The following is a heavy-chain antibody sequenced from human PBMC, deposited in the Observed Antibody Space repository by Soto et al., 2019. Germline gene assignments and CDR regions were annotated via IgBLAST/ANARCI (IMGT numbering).Heavy chain of an antibody. V-gene: IGHV1-18*04. CDR3: ARENSPYSSGWYRRHYYYGMDV. Sequence: ASVKVSCKASGYTFTSYGISWVRQAPGQGLEWMGWISAYNGNTNYAQKLQGRVTMTTDTSTSTAHMELRSLRSDDTAVYYCARENSPYSSGWYRRHYYYGMDVWGQGTTVTVSS. CDR1: GYTFTSYG. J-gene: IGHJ6*02. D-gene: IGHD6-19*01. CDR2: ISAYNGNT.